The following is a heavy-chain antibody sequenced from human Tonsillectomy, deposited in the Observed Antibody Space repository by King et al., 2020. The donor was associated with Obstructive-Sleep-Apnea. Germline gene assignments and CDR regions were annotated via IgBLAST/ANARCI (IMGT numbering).Heavy chain of an antibody. CDR2: IIPIFGTA. V-gene: IGHV1-69*01. CDR1: GGTFSSYA. CDR3: ARVGPTYCGGDCYHDY. D-gene: IGHD2-21*02. J-gene: IGHJ4*02. Sequence: VQLVESGAEVKKPGSSVKVSCTASGGTFSSYAISWVRQAPGQGLEWMGGIIPIFGTANYAQKFQGRVTITADESTSTAYMELSSLRSEDTAVCYCARVGPTYCGGDCYHDYWGQGTLVTVSS.